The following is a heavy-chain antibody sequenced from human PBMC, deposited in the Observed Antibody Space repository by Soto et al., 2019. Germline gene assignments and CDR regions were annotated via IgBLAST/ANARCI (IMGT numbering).Heavy chain of an antibody. V-gene: IGHV1-18*04. CDR2: ISCYNGNT. CDR3: AREAAAERNYYGLDV. CDR1: GYIFSRYG. J-gene: IGHJ6*02. D-gene: IGHD6-13*01. Sequence: QVQLVQSGPEVRKPGASVKVSCKASGYIFSRYGISWVRQAPGQGLEWMAWISCYNGNTKFGERVQVRVNVTTDTSTSTAYMELRSLISDDTSVYYCAREAAAERNYYGLDVWGQGTKVIVSS.